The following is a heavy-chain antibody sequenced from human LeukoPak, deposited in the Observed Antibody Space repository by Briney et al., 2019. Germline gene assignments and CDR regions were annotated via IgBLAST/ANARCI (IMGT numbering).Heavy chain of an antibody. CDR1: GYTFTGYS. V-gene: IGHV1-2*02. CDR2: IIPNSGGT. CDR3: AGYNQQLEMFDY. D-gene: IGHD6-13*01. Sequence: ASVKVSCKASGYTFTGYSMHWVRQAPGQGLEWMGWIIPNSGGTNYAQKFQGRVTITRDTSISTAYMELSSLRSEDTAVYYCAGYNQQLEMFDYWGQGTLVTVSS. J-gene: IGHJ4*02.